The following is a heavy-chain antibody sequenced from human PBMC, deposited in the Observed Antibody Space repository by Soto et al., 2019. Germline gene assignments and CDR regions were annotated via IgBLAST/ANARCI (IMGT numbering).Heavy chain of an antibody. J-gene: IGHJ6*02. CDR3: GRDRYSSGPYGMDV. CDR1: GYTFTSYG. D-gene: IGHD6-19*01. CDR2: ISAYNGNT. Sequence: AAVKVSCKASGYTFTSYGISWVRQAPGQGLEWMGWISAYNGNTNYAQKLQGRVTMTTDTSTSTAYMELRSLRSHHTAVYYCGRDRYSSGPYGMDVWGQGTTVTVSS. V-gene: IGHV1-18*04.